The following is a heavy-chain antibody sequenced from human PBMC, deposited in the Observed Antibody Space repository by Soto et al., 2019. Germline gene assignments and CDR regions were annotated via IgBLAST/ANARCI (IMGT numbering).Heavy chain of an antibody. V-gene: IGHV4-4*02. D-gene: IGHD6-19*01. CDR1: GGSISSSNW. Sequence: KPSETLSLTCAVSGGSISSSNWWSWVRQPPGKGLEWIVEIYHSWSTNYIPSLKSRVTISVDKSKNLFSLKLSSVTAADTAVYYCARDLGIAVAGTQNWFDPWGQGTLVTVSS. J-gene: IGHJ5*02. CDR3: ARDLGIAVAGTQNWFDP. CDR2: IYHSWST.